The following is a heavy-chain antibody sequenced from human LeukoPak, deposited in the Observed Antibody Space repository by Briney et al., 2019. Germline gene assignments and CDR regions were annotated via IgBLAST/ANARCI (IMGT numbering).Heavy chain of an antibody. J-gene: IGHJ4*02. CDR1: GFTFSSYW. D-gene: IGHD3-10*01. V-gene: IGHV3-7*01. CDR2: IKQDGSEK. CDR3: ARLGERVFDY. Sequence: HPGGSLRLSCAASGFTFSSYWMTWIRQAPGKGLEWVANIKQDGSEKYYVDSVKGRFTISRDNAKNSLYPQMNSLRAEDTAVYYCARLGERVFDYWGQGTLVTVSS.